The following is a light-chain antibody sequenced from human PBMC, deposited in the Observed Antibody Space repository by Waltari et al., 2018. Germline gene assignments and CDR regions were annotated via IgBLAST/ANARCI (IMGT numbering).Light chain of an antibody. V-gene: IGLV4-69*01. CDR2: VNSYGSH. CDR1: SGHSSNV. J-gene: IGLJ3*02. Sequence: QLVLTQSPSASASLGASVKLTCTLSSGHSSNVVAWLQQRPEKGPRYLMKVNSYGSHSKGDEIPDRFSGSSSGAERYLTISSLQSEDEADYYCQTGGHGTWVFGGGTKLTVL. CDR3: QTGGHGTWV.